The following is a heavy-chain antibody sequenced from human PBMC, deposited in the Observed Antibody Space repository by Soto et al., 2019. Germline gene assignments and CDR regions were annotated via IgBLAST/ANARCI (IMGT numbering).Heavy chain of an antibody. CDR2: MNPNTGNS. CDR3: ARRAETNGWNGFGADKYYFDF. V-gene: IGHV1-8*01. D-gene: IGHD1-1*01. J-gene: IGHJ4*02. CDR1: GYTFTSYD. Sequence: ASVKVSCKASGYTFTSYDIYWVRQATGQGLEWMGWMNPNTGNSAYAQKFQGRVTVTSDTSINTVHMELSSLRSEDTAVYYCARRAETNGWNGFGADKYYFDFWGQGTLVTVSS.